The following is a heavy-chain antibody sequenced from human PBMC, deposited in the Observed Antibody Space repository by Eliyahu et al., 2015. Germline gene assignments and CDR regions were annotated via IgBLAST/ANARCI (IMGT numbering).Heavy chain of an antibody. V-gene: IGHV3-21*01. CDR3: ARYGSSTSRGYYGMDV. CDR1: GXTFXSXS. J-gene: IGHJ6*02. CDR2: ISSSSSYI. Sequence: VQLVESGGGLVKPGGSLRLSXAAXGXTFXSXSMNWVRQAPGKGLEWVSSISSSSSYIYYADSVKGRFTISRDNAKNSLYLQMNSLRAEDTAVYYCARYGSSTSRGYYGMDVWGQGTTVTVSS. D-gene: IGHD2-2*01.